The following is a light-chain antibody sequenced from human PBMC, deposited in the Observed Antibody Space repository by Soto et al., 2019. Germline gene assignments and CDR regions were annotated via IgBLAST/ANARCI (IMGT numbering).Light chain of an antibody. J-gene: IGKJ5*01. CDR1: QSVGTW. Sequence: DIQMTQSPSTLSASVGGRVTITCRASQSVGTWVAWYQQKPGKAPKLLIYGASNLESGVPSRFSGSGSGTEFTLTISSLRPDDFATYYCQQYDSYSITVGQGTRLEIK. CDR3: QQYDSYSIT. V-gene: IGKV1-5*01. CDR2: GAS.